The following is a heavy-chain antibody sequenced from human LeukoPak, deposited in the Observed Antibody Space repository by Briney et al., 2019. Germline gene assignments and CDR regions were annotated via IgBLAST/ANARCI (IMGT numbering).Heavy chain of an antibody. D-gene: IGHD3-22*01. V-gene: IGHV3-23*01. CDR2: ISGSGDST. J-gene: IGHJ4*02. Sequence: GGSLRLSCAASGFTFSTYAVTWVRQAPGKGLEWVSTISGSGDSTYYADSEKGRFTISRDNSKDTLYLQMSSVRVDDTAVYYCARDRGRYYDSRGFYWGYYFDSWGQGILVTVST. CDR3: ARDRGRYYDSRGFYWGYYFDS. CDR1: GFTFSTYA.